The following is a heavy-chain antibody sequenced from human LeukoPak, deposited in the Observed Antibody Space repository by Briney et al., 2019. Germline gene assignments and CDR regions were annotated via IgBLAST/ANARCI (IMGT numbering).Heavy chain of an antibody. D-gene: IGHD5-18*01. CDR2: IYYSGST. V-gene: IGHV4-59*12. Sequence: SETLSLTCTVSGGSISSYYWSWIRQPPGKGLEWIGYIYYSGSTNYNPSLKSRVTISVDTSKNQFSLKLSSVTAADTAVYYCAREERGYSYAGAFDYWGQGTLVTVSS. CDR1: GGSISSYY. CDR3: AREERGYSYAGAFDY. J-gene: IGHJ4*02.